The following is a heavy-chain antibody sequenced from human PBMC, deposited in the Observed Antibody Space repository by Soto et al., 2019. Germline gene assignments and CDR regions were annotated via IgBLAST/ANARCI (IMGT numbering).Heavy chain of an antibody. D-gene: IGHD2-15*01. CDR1: GFTFSDYY. J-gene: IGHJ3*02. CDR3: ARGGLGWELPGSNDAFDI. CDR2: ISSSGSTI. V-gene: IGHV3-11*01. Sequence: AGGSLRLSCAASGFTFSDYYMSWIRQAPGKGLEWVSYISSSGSTIYYADSVKGRFTISRDNAKNSLYLQMNSLRAEDTAVYYCARGGLGWELPGSNDAFDIWGQGAMVTVSS.